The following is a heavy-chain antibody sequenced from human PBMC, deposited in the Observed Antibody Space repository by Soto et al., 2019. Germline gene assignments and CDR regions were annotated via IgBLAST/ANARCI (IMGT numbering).Heavy chain of an antibody. V-gene: IGHV3-23*01. CDR1: GFTSVKYV. D-gene: IGHD6-25*01. CDR3: ANGPVSGGVYFDS. J-gene: IGHJ4*02. CDR2: ISDGKT. Sequence: PGGSLRLSCAASGFTSVKYVMSWVRQAPGKGLEWVSTISDGKTYYADSVKGRFTISRDNSKAPLYLQMNSLRAEDTAIYYCANGPVSGGVYFDSWGQGTLVTVSS.